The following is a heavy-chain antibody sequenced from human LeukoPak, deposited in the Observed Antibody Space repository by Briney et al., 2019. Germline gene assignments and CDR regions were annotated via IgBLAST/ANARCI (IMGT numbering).Heavy chain of an antibody. Sequence: SQTLSLTCAVSGGSIGSVGYSWRWIRQPPGKGLEWIGYIYHSGSTYYNPSLKSRVTIPVDRSKNQFSLKLSSVTAADTAVYYCARFSDYGDYLGAFDIWGQGTMVTVSS. V-gene: IGHV4-30-2*01. D-gene: IGHD4-17*01. CDR2: IYHSGST. CDR3: ARFSDYGDYLGAFDI. J-gene: IGHJ3*02. CDR1: GGSIGSVGYS.